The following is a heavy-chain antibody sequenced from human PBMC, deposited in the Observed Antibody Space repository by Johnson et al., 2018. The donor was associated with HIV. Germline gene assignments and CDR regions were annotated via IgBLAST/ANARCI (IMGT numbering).Heavy chain of an antibody. CDR1: GFNFSSYG. D-gene: IGHD3-10*01. V-gene: IGHV3-30*18. CDR2: ISYDGDDK. J-gene: IGHJ3*02. Sequence: QEQLVESGGGVVQPGRSLRLSCVASGFNFSSYGMHWVRQAPGKGLEWVAVISYDGDDKHYGDSVEGRFTIYRDNSKKTLYLQMNSLRPEDTAVYFCAKDAGSGSSWEFAFDIWGQGTKVTVSS. CDR3: AKDAGSGSSWEFAFDI.